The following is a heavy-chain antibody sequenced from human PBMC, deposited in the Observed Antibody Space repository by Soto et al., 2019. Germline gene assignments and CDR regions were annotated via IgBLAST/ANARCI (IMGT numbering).Heavy chain of an antibody. CDR2: ISYDGSNK. D-gene: IGHD3-10*01. Sequence: QVQLVESGGGVVQPGRSLRLSCAASGFPFSSYGMHWVREAPGKGLEWVAVISYDGSNKYYADSVKGRFTISRDNSASTLSLQMTSLRHEDPALYYCVGGQYYFYYRGQGALVTVSP. CDR1: GFPFSSYG. CDR3: VGGQYYFYY. V-gene: IGHV3-30*03. J-gene: IGHJ4*02.